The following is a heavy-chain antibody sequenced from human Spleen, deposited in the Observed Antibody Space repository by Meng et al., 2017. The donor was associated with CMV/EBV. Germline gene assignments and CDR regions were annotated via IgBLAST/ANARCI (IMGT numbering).Heavy chain of an antibody. J-gene: IGHJ4*02. Sequence: VHLQGSGPGLVKPSQTLSLTRTVSGGSIISGDYYWSWIRQPPGKGLEWIGYIYYSGSTYYNPSLKSRVTISVDTSKNQFSLKLSSVTAADTAVYYCATYYYDSSGYYCFNYWGQGTLVTVSS. CDR1: GGSIISGDYY. V-gene: IGHV4-30-4*08. D-gene: IGHD3-22*01. CDR2: IYYSGST. CDR3: ATYYYDSSGYYCFNY.